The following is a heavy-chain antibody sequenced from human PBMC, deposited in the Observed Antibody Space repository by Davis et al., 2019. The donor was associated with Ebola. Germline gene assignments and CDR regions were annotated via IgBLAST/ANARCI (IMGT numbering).Heavy chain of an antibody. V-gene: IGHV4-38-2*02. J-gene: IGHJ5*02. D-gene: IGHD2-8*01. CDR3: ARQLGYCTNGVCYITLNWFDP. CDR2: IYYSGST. Sequence: MPSETLSLTCTVSGYSISTGYFWGWIRQPPGKGLEWIGSIYYSGSTYYNPSLKSRVTISVDTSKNQFSLKLSSVTAADTAVYYCARQLGYCTNGVCYITLNWFDPWGQGTLVTVSS. CDR1: GYSISTGYF.